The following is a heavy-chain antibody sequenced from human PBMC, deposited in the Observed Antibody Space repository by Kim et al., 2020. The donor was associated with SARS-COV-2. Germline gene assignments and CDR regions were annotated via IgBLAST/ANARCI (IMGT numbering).Heavy chain of an antibody. CDR3: ATGAVVVAATGGWFDP. D-gene: IGHD2-15*01. V-gene: IGHV1-24*01. J-gene: IGHJ5*02. CDR2: FEHEAGKT. Sequence: LEWIGGFEHEAGKTLSTQTFQGWVTMTEDTSTGTAYMELSSLRSEDTVVYYCATGAVVVAATGGWFDPWGQGTLVTVSS.